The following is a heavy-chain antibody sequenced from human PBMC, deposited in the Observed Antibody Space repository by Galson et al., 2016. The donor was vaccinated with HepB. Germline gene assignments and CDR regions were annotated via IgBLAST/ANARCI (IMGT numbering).Heavy chain of an antibody. V-gene: IGHV3-23*01. Sequence: SLRLSCAASGFTFSNYAMSWVRQAPGKGLEWVSGLSDSGSAAYYADSGKGRFTISRDNSKNTLSLQMDGLGVEDTAVYYCAKEHSRHGNPYFDYWGQGTLVTVSS. CDR1: GFTFSNYA. CDR3: AKEHSRHGNPYFDY. CDR2: LSDSGSAA. D-gene: IGHD1-14*01. J-gene: IGHJ4*02.